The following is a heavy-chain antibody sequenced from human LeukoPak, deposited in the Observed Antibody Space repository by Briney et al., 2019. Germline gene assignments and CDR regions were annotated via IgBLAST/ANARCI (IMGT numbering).Heavy chain of an antibody. D-gene: IGHD6-13*01. CDR3: ARETISSSWSHHYYGMDV. CDR2: INAADGNT. CDR1: GYTFTNHA. V-gene: IGHV1-3*01. Sequence: ASVKVSCKASGYTFTNHAMHWVRQAPGQGLEWMGWINAADGNTKYSQKFQGRVTITRDTSASIVYMELSSLRSEDTAVYYCARETISSSWSHHYYGMDVWGQGTTVTVSS. J-gene: IGHJ6*02.